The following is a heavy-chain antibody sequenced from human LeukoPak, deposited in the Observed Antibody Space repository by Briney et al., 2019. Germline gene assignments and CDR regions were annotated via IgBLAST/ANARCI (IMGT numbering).Heavy chain of an antibody. CDR1: GYTFTIYY. J-gene: IGHJ4*02. V-gene: IGHV1-46*01. CDR2: INPSGGST. Sequence: ASVTVSCKASGYTFTIYYMHWVRQAPGQGLEWIGIINPSGGSTNYAQNFQGRVTMTRDTSTSTVYMELSSLRSEDTAVYYCARDYFDNWGQGTLVTVSS. CDR3: ARDYFDN.